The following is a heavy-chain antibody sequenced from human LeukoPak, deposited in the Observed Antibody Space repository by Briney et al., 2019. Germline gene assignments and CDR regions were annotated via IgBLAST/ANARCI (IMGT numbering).Heavy chain of an antibody. V-gene: IGHV3-30*04. CDR1: GFTFSTYA. CDR2: ISHDGRHK. CDR3: ARDQGMAGPGSALDP. D-gene: IGHD3-10*01. J-gene: IGHJ5*02. Sequence: GGSLRLSCAASGFTFSTYAMHWVRQAPGKGLDWVAVISHDGRHKYNADSVKGRFTISRDNSKNTLYLQMNSLRVEDTAVYYCARDQGMAGPGSALDPWGQGTLVTVSS.